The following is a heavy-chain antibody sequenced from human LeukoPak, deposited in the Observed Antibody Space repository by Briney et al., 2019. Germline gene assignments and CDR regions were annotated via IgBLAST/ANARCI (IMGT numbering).Heavy chain of an antibody. Sequence: GGSLRLSCAASGFTFSSYSMNWVRQAPGKGLEWVSCISSSSSYIYYAESVKGRFTISRDNAKNSLYLQMNSLRAEDTAMYYCARGFGELSEGYGMDVWGQGTTVTVSS. D-gene: IGHD3-10*01. V-gene: IGHV3-21*01. CDR2: ISSSSSYI. CDR1: GFTFSSYS. J-gene: IGHJ6*02. CDR3: ARGFGELSEGYGMDV.